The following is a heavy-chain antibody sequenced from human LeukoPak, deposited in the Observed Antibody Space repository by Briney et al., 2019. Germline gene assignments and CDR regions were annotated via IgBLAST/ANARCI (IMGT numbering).Heavy chain of an antibody. CDR3: ARERGWDIVVVTAAIDRFDPEPVDY. CDR2: ISGSGGST. J-gene: IGHJ4*02. D-gene: IGHD2-2*01. Sequence: PGGSLRLSCAASGFTFSSYAMSWVRQAPGKGLEWVSAISGSGGSTYYADSVKGRFTISRDNAKNTLYLQMNSLRAEDTAVDYCARERGWDIVVVTAAIDRFDPEPVDYWGQGTLVTVSS. V-gene: IGHV3-23*01. CDR1: GFTFSSYA.